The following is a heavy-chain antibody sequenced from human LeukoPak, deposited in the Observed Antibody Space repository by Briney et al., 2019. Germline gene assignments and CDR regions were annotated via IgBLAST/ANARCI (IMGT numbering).Heavy chain of an antibody. V-gene: IGHV1-46*01. CDR3: ARDGVVRGVIIAGYNWFDP. CDR2: INPSGGGT. Sequence: GASVNVSCKASGYTFTSYYMHWARQAPGQGLEWMGIINPSGGGTSYAQKFQGRVTMTRDTSTSTVYMELSSLRSEDTAVYYCARDGVVRGVIIAGYNWFDPWGQGTLVTVSS. CDR1: GYTFTSYY. J-gene: IGHJ5*02. D-gene: IGHD3-10*01.